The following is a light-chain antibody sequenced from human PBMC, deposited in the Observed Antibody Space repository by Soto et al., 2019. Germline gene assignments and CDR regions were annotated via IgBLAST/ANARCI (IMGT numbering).Light chain of an antibody. CDR3: QQYNSYPFT. J-gene: IGKJ3*01. V-gene: IGKV1-5*01. CDR1: QSISSW. Sequence: DIQMTQSPSTLSASVGDRVTITCRASQSISSWLAWYQQKPGKAPELLIYDASSLESGVTSRFSCSGSGTEFTLTISSLQPDDFATYYCQQYNSYPFTVGPGTKVDIK. CDR2: DAS.